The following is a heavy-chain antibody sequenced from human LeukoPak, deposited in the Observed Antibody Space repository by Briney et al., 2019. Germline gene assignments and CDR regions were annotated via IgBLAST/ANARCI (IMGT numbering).Heavy chain of an antibody. CDR2: IYYSGST. D-gene: IGHD4-11*01. J-gene: IGHJ4*02. CDR3: ARNNDYSNCATPHFDY. CDR1: GGSISSYY. V-gene: IGHV4-59*08. Sequence: PSETLSLTCTVSGGSISSYYWSWIRQPPGKGLEWIGYIYYSGSTNYNPSLKSRVTISVDTSKNQFSLKLSSVTAADTAVYYCARNNDYSNCATPHFDYWGQGTLVTVSS.